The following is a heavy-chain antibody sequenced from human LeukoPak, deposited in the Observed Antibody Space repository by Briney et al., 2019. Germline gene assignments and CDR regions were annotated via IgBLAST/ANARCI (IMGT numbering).Heavy chain of an antibody. Sequence: SETLSLTCTVSGGSISSGDYYWSWIRQPPGKGLEWIGYIYYSGSTYYNPSLKSRDTISVDTSKNQFSLKLSSVTAADTAVYYCAGEYYYDSSGYYWYFDLWSRGTLVTVSS. CDR1: GGSISSGDYY. D-gene: IGHD3-22*01. CDR2: IYYSGST. J-gene: IGHJ2*01. CDR3: AGEYYYDSSGYYWYFDL. V-gene: IGHV4-30-4*08.